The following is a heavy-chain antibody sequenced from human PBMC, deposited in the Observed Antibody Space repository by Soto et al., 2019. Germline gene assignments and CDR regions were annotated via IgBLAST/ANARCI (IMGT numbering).Heavy chain of an antibody. CDR2: IIPIFGTA. CDR3: ARAGGYSGYDYGYYYYYGMDV. V-gene: IGHV1-69*13. D-gene: IGHD5-12*01. Sequence: SVKVSCKASGGTFSSYAISWVRQAPGQWLEWMGGIIPIFGTANYAQKFQGRVTITADESTSTAYMELSSLRSEDTAVYYCARAGGYSGYDYGYYYYYGMDVWGQGTTVTV. J-gene: IGHJ6*02. CDR1: GGTFSSYA.